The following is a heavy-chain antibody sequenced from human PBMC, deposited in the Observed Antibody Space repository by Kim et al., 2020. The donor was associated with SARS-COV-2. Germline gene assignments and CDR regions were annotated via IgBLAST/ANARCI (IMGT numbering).Heavy chain of an antibody. CDR2: IKQDGSEK. CDR3: ARMGGHDFWSGYYFEWGAPYYFDY. D-gene: IGHD3-3*01. CDR1: GFTFSSYW. V-gene: IGHV3-7*01. Sequence: GGSLRLSCAASGFTFSSYWMSWVRQAPGKGLEWVANIKQDGSEKYYVDSVKGRFTISRDNAKNSLYLQMNSLRAEDTAVYYCARMGGHDFWSGYYFEWGAPYYFDYWGQGTLVTVSS. J-gene: IGHJ4*02.